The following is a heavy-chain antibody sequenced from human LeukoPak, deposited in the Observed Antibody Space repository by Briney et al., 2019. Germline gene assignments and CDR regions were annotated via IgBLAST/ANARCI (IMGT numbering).Heavy chain of an antibody. V-gene: IGHV1-18*01. J-gene: IGHJ4*02. CDR2: ISAYNGNT. CDR1: GYTFTSFG. D-gene: IGHD1-26*01. CDR3: TRDAPPWGYLRY. Sequence: ASVKVSCKASGYTFTSFGITWVRQAPGQGLEWMGWISAYNGNTNYAQKLQGRVTMTTDTSTSTAYMDLRSLRSDDTAVYCCTRDAPPWGYLRYWGQGTLVTVSS.